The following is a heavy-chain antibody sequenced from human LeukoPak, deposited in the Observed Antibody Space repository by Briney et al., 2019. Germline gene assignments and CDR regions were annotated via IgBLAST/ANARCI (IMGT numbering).Heavy chain of an antibody. D-gene: IGHD3-22*01. Sequence: ETLSLTCAVYGGSFSGYYWSWIRQPPGKGLEWIGEINHSGSTNYNPSLKSRVTISVDTSKNQFSLKLSSVTAADTAVYYCARGRDYYDSSGYIDYWGQGTLVTVSS. CDR2: INHSGST. CDR3: ARGRDYYDSSGYIDY. V-gene: IGHV4-34*01. J-gene: IGHJ4*02. CDR1: GGSFSGYY.